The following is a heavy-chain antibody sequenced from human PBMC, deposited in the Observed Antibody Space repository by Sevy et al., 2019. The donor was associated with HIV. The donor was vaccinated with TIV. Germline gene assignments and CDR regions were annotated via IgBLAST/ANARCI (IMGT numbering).Heavy chain of an antibody. J-gene: IGHJ4*02. CDR2: ISPMNGDT. V-gene: IGHV1-2*06. CDR1: GYTFTGYY. D-gene: IGHD2-15*01. Sequence: ASVKVSCKASGYTFTGYYIHWVRQAPGQGLEWMGRISPMNGDTDYAQKFQGRVTMTRDTSISAAYLDVTRLRSDDTATYYCARAYCSDGSCYEGAYWGQGTLVTVSP. CDR3: ARAYCSDGSCYEGAY.